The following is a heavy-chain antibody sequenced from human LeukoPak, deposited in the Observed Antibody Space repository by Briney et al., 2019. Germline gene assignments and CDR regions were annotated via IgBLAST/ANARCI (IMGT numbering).Heavy chain of an antibody. CDR2: INHSGST. J-gene: IGHJ4*02. Sequence: SETLSLTCAVYGGSFSGYYWSWIRLPPGKGLEWIGEINHSGSTNYNPSLKGRVTISVDTSKNQFSLKLSSVTAADTAVYYCAYYDSSGYYPDYWGQGTLVTVSS. CDR3: AYYDSSGYYPDY. D-gene: IGHD3-22*01. CDR1: GGSFSGYY. V-gene: IGHV4-34*01.